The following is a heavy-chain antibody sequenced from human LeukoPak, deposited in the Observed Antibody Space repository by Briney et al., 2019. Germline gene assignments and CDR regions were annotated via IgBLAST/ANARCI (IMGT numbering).Heavy chain of an antibody. V-gene: IGHV1-69*01. Sequence: GSSVKVSCKASGGTFSSYAISWVRQAPGQGLEWMGGIIPIFGTANYAQKFQGRVTITADESTSTAYMELSSLRSEDTAVYYCARDRFGGVIHDAFDIWGQGTMVTVSS. CDR1: GGTFSSYA. CDR3: ARDRFGGVIHDAFDI. J-gene: IGHJ3*02. D-gene: IGHD3-16*02. CDR2: IIPIFGTA.